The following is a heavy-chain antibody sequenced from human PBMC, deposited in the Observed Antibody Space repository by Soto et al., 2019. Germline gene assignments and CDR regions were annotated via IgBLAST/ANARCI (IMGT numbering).Heavy chain of an antibody. J-gene: IGHJ4*02. CDR2: VLPGDSST. Sequence: GESLKISCRASGYTFNDYYIAWLRQKSGHGPEWMGRVLPGDSSTDYHPSFRGRIVISTDESLTTVYLHLNSLKTEDTAVYYCTRGVLGGAAAVAYWGRGTLVTVSS. CDR1: GYTFNDYY. V-gene: IGHV5-10-1*01. D-gene: IGHD6-13*01. CDR3: TRGVLGGAAAVAY.